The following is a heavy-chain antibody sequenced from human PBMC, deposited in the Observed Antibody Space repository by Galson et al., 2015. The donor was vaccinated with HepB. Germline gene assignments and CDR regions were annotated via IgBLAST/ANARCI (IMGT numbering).Heavy chain of an antibody. J-gene: IGHJ4*02. V-gene: IGHV3-23*01. D-gene: IGHD3-9*01. CDR1: GFTFSSYA. Sequence: SLRLSCAASGFTFSSYAMSWVRQAPGKGLEWVSAISGSGGSTYYADSVKGRFTISRDNSKNTLYLQMNSLRAEDTAVYYCAKDPELRYFDWLSIYFDYWGQGTLVTVSS. CDR2: ISGSGGST. CDR3: AKDPELRYFDWLSIYFDY.